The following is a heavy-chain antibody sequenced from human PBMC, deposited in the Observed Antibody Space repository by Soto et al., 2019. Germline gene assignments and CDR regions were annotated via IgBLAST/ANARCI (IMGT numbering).Heavy chain of an antibody. J-gene: IGHJ4*02. CDR2: IYYSGST. D-gene: IGHD6-6*01. CDR1: GGSISSYY. V-gene: IGHV4-59*08. Sequence: SETLSLTCTVSGGSISSYYWSWIRQPPGKELEWIGYIYYSGSTNYDPSLKSRVTISVDTSKNQFSLKLSSVTAADTAVDYCARPSRFDWWGQGSLVTVSS. CDR3: ARPSRFDW.